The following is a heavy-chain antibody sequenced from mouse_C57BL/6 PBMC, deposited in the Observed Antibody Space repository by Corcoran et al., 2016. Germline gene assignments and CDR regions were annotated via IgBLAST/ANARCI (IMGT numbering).Heavy chain of an antibody. CDR2: INPNNGGT. CDR1: GYTFTDYY. CDR3: AREGDGYYDYAMDY. J-gene: IGHJ4*01. V-gene: IGHV1-26*01. Sequence: SLPELVKPGASVKISCKASGYTFTDYYMNWVKQSHGKSLEWIGDINPNNGGTSYNQKFKGKATLTVDKSSSTAYMELRSLTSEDSAVHYCAREGDGYYDYAMDYWGQGTSVTVSS. D-gene: IGHD2-3*01.